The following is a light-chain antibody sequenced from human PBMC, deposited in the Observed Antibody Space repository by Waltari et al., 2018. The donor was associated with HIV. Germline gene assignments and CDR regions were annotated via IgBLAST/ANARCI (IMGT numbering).Light chain of an antibody. V-gene: IGLV1-40*01. Sequence: QSVLTQPPSVSGAPGQGVTISCTGGSSNIGAGFDVHWYQQFPGTAPNLLIYGGTNRQSGVPYRFSGYKSCTSASLAIVGLQAEDEADYYCQSYDSSLSGWVFGGGTKLTVL. CDR1: SSNIGAGFD. J-gene: IGLJ3*02. CDR3: QSYDSSLSGWV. CDR2: GGT.